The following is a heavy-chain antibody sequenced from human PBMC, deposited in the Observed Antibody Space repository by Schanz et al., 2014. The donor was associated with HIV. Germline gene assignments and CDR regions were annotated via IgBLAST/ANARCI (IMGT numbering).Heavy chain of an antibody. CDR1: GFILTNYW. V-gene: IGHV3-7*01. CDR2: IKQDATEK. D-gene: IGHD2-21*01. Sequence: EVQLVESGGGLVQPGGSLRLSCGASGFILTNYWMAWVRQAPGKGLEWVANIKQDATEKNYVDSVKGRFTISRDNAKNSLYLQMNSLRVEDTAVYYCARWRSDSNFSSPLFDFWGQGTLVTVSS. CDR3: ARWRSDSNFSSPLFDF. J-gene: IGHJ4*02.